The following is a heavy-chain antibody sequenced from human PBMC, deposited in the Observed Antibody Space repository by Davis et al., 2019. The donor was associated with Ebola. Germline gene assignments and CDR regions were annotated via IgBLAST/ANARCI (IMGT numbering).Heavy chain of an antibody. CDR1: GFIFSSYA. D-gene: IGHD4-17*01. CDR2: ISVRSIT. CDR3: AKVHPPTTVTTGWFDP. J-gene: IGHJ5*02. Sequence: GESLKISCAASGFIFSSYAMSWVRQAPGKGLEWVSSISVRSITYHADSVKGRFTISKDNSKNTLYLQMNSLRAEDTAVYYCAKVHPPTTVTTGWFDPWGQGTLVTSPQ. V-gene: IGHV3-23*01.